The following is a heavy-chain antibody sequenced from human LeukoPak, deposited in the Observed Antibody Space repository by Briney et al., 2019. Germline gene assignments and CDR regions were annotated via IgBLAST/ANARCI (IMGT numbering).Heavy chain of an antibody. CDR3: AREYMVRGVMFDY. CDR1: GGSISSYY. D-gene: IGHD3-10*01. CDR2: IYYSGST. J-gene: IGHJ4*02. V-gene: IGHV4-59*12. Sequence: PSETLSLTCTVSGGSISSYYWSWIRQPPGKGLEWIGYIYYSGSTNYNPSLKSRVTISVDTSKNQFSLKLSSVTAADTAVYYCAREYMVRGVMFDYWGQGTLVTVSS.